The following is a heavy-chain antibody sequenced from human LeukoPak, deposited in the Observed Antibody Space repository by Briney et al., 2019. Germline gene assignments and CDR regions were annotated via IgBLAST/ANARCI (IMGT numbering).Heavy chain of an antibody. CDR3: ARDSYYGSGSYPYYYGMDV. CDR2: ISAYNGNT. D-gene: IGHD3-10*01. V-gene: IGHV1-18*01. J-gene: IGHJ6*02. Sequence: ASVKVSCKASGHTFTSYGISWVRQAPGQGLEWMGWISAYNGNTNYAQKLQGRVTMTTDTSTSTAYMELRGLRSDDTAVYYCARDSYYGSGSYPYYYGMDVWGQGTTVTVSS. CDR1: GHTFTSYG.